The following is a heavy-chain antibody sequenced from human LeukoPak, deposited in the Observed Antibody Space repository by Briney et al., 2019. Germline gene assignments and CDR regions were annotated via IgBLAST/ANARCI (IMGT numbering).Heavy chain of an antibody. V-gene: IGHV1-2*02. CDR2: INPNSGGT. J-gene: IGHJ4*02. Sequence: ASVKVSCKASGYTFTGYYMHWVRQAPGQGLEWMGWINPNSGGTNYAQKFQGRVTMTRDTSISTAYMELSRLRSDDTAVYYCARSHYDFWSGYYTTYLDYWGQGTLVTVPS. CDR3: ARSHYDFWSGYYTTYLDY. CDR1: GYTFTGYY. D-gene: IGHD3-3*01.